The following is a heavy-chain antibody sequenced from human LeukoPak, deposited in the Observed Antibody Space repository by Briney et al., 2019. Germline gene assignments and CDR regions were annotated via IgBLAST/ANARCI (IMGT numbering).Heavy chain of an antibody. D-gene: IGHD3-10*01. CDR2: IKQDGSEK. J-gene: IGHJ6*03. CDR3: ARVLSGRGSLYDYYYYVDV. Sequence: ETLSLTCAVYGGSFSGYYWSWVRQAPGKGLEWVANIKQDGSEKYYVDSVKGRFTISRDSAKNTLYLQMNSLRAEDTAVYYCARVLSGRGSLYDYYYYVDVWGKGTTVTISS. V-gene: IGHV3-7*03. CDR1: GGSFSGYY.